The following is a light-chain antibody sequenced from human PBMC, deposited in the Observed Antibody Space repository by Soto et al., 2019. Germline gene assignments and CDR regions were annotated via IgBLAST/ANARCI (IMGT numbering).Light chain of an antibody. CDR2: EVS. V-gene: IGLV2-14*01. Sequence: LTQPASVSGYPGQSITISCTGRSSDVGGYNYVSWYQQHPGKAPKFMIYEVSRRPSGVSNRFSGSKSGNTASLTVSGLQAEDEADYYCSSYTTSNTYVFGTGTKVT. CDR3: SSYTTSNTYV. CDR1: SSDVGGYNY. J-gene: IGLJ1*01.